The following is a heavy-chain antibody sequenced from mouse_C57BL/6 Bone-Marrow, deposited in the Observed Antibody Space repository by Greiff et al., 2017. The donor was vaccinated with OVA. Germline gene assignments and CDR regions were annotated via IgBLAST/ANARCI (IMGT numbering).Heavy chain of an antibody. J-gene: IGHJ2*01. CDR1: GYTFTSYW. Sequence: QVQLQQPGAELVKPGASVKLSCKASGYTFTSYWMHWVKQRPGRGLEWIGRIDPNSGGTKYNEKFKSKATLTVDKPSSTAYMQLSSLTSEDSAVYYCAREENIYYEYDTEGHFDYWGQGTTLTVSS. V-gene: IGHV1-72*01. CDR3: AREENIYYEYDTEGHFDY. CDR2: IDPNSGGT. D-gene: IGHD2-4*01.